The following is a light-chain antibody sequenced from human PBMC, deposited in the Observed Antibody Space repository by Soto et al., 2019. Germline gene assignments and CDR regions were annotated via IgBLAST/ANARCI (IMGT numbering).Light chain of an antibody. V-gene: IGLV1-40*01. CDR3: QSYDSSLFWV. Sequence: QSVLTQPPSVSAAPGQRVTLSCTGSSSNIGAGYDVHWYQQLPGTAPKLLIYGNSNRPSGVPDRFSGSKSGTSASLAITGLQAEDEADYYCQSYDSSLFWVFGGGTKVPS. CDR2: GNS. J-gene: IGLJ3*02. CDR1: SSNIGAGYD.